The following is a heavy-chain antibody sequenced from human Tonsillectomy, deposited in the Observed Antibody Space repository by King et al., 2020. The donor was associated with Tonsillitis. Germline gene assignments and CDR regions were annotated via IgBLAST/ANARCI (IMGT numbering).Heavy chain of an antibody. CDR2: IPYDGSNK. Sequence: VQLVESGGGVVQPGRSLRLSCAASGFSFRNYGIHWVRQAPGKGLEWVAIIPYDGSNKYYADSVKGRFTVSRDNCKNTLYLQMNSLRGEDTAVYYCAKEIAAAGDSYYSYGMDVWGQGTAVTVSS. J-gene: IGHJ6*02. V-gene: IGHV3-30*18. CDR1: GFSFRNYG. CDR3: AKEIAAAGDSYYSYGMDV. D-gene: IGHD6-13*01.